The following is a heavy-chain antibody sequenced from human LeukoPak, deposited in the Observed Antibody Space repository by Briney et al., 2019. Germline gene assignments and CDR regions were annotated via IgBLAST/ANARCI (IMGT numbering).Heavy chain of an antibody. CDR1: GASISTINW. Sequence: PETLSLTCAVSGASISTINWWTWLRQPPGRGLEWIGDIHHSGTANYNPSLKSRVTISLDKSTNQFSLKLSSMTAADTALYFCARVSNSWYSLDHWGQGAPVTVTS. V-gene: IGHV4-4*01. CDR3: ARVSNSWYSLDH. J-gene: IGHJ4*02. D-gene: IGHD6-13*01. CDR2: IHHSGTA.